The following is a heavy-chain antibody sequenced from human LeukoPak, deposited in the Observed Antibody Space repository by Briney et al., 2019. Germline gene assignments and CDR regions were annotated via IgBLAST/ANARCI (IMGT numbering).Heavy chain of an antibody. CDR2: IDWDDDK. D-gene: IGHD6-19*01. V-gene: IGHV2-70*17. CDR1: GFSLSTTGMC. Sequence: SGPALVKPTQTLTLTCTFSGFSLSTTGMCVSWIRQPPGKALEWLARIDWDDDKFYSTSLKTRLTVSKDTSKNQVVLTVTSMDPVDTATYYCARKIAVAAPFDYWGQGTLVTVSS. J-gene: IGHJ4*02. CDR3: ARKIAVAAPFDY.